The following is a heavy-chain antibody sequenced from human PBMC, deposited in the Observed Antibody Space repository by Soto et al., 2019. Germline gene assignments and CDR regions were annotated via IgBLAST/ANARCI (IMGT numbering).Heavy chain of an antibody. J-gene: IGHJ4*02. D-gene: IGHD2-15*01. CDR2: LSDSGDTT. CDR1: GFTFSSYA. CDR3: AKGKDIVAVITAAVDY. V-gene: IGHV3-23*01. Sequence: GGSLRLSCAASGFTFSSYAMSWIRQAPGKGLEWVSGLSDSGDTTYYADSVKDRFTISRDNSKNTLYLQMNRLRVEDTGVYYCAKGKDIVAVITAAVDYWGQGTLVTVSS.